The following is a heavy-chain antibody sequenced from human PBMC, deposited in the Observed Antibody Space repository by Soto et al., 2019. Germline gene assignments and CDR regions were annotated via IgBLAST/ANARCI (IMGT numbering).Heavy chain of an antibody. D-gene: IGHD2-2*01. CDR1: GVTFNRQG. CDR2: IRSTGDVT. J-gene: IGHJ4*02. Sequence: GGSLRLSCVVSGVTFNRQGLSWVRQAPGKGLEWVAQIRSTGDVTYYADSVKGRFTISRDDSINTVYLQMDSLRVEDTAVYYCAKRLSASWRSFDYWGQGTLVTVSS. CDR3: AKRLSASWRSFDY. V-gene: IGHV3-23*01.